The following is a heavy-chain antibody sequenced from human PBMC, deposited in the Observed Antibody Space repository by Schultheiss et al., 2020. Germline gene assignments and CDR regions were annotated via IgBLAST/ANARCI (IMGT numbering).Heavy chain of an antibody. CDR2: IYHSGST. D-gene: IGHD5-12*01. V-gene: IGHV4-38-2*02. CDR3: ARDYSGYETDGGTNWFDP. CDR1: GYSISSGYY. Sequence: SETLSLTCAVSGYSISSGYYWGWIRQPPGKGLEWIGSIYHSGSTYYNPSLKSRVTISVDTSKNQFSLKLSSVTAADTAVYYCARDYSGYETDGGTNWFDPWGQGTLVTGSS. J-gene: IGHJ5*02.